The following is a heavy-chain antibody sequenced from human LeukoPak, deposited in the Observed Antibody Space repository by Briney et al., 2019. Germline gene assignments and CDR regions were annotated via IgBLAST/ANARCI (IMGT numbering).Heavy chain of an antibody. CDR2: IYYSRST. D-gene: IGHD3-3*01. CDR3: ARVHYDFWSGYRGGGWFDP. J-gene: IGHJ5*02. V-gene: IGHV4-30-4*08. Sequence: SETLSLTCTVSGGSISSGDYYWSWIRQPPGKGLEWIGYIYYSRSTYYNPSLKSRVTISVDTSKNQFSLKLSSVTAADTAVYYCARVHYDFWSGYRGGGWFDPWGQGTLVTVSS. CDR1: GGSISSGDYY.